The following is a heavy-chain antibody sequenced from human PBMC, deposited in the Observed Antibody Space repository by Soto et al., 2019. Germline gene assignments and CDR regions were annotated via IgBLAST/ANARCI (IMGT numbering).Heavy chain of an antibody. CDR2: IHYSGST. D-gene: IGHD2-21*02. J-gene: IGHJ3*02. Sequence: SETLSLTCTVSGGSISSYYWSWIRQSPGKGLEWIGNIHYSGSTNYNPSQKSRVTISVDTSKNQFSLKLRSVTTADTAVYYCARDKSCGDCYPFDAFDIWGQGTMVT. CDR3: ARDKSCGDCYPFDAFDI. CDR1: GGSISSYY. V-gene: IGHV4-59*01.